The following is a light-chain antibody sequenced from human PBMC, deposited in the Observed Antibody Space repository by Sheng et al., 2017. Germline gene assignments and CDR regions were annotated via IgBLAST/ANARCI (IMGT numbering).Light chain of an antibody. CDR1: QSVSSN. CDR3: QQFFT. V-gene: IGKV3-15*01. CDR2: GAS. J-gene: IGKJ3*01. Sequence: EIVMTQSPATLSVSPGERATLSCRASQSVSSNLAWYQQKPGQAPRLLTKGASTRAAGIPARFSGSGSGTEFTLTISSLQSEDFATYYCQQFFTFGPGTKVDI.